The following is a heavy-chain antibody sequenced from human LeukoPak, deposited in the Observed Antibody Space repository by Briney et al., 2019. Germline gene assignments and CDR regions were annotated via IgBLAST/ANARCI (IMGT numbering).Heavy chain of an antibody. CDR2: IKQDGSEK. CDR3: ARIPAGIATRKGKLYYYYYYMDV. Sequence: PGGSLRLSCVASGFNFITSNMNWVRQAPGKGLEWVANIKQDGSEKYYVDSMKGRFTISRDNAKNSLYLQMNSLRAEDTAVYYCARIPAGIATRKGKLYYYYYYMDVWGKGTTVTVSS. CDR1: GFNFITSN. V-gene: IGHV3-7*01. D-gene: IGHD6-13*01. J-gene: IGHJ6*03.